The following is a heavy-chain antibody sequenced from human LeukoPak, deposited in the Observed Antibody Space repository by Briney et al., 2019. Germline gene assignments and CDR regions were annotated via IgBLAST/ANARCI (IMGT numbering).Heavy chain of an antibody. CDR1: GGSISSSSYY. CDR2: IYYSGST. Sequence: SETLSLTCTVSGGSISSSSYYWGWIRQPPGKGLEWIESIYYSGSTYYNPSLKSRVTISVDTSKNQFSLKLSSVTAADTAVYYCARRNEYSSSGFDYWGQGTLVTVSS. CDR3: ARRNEYSSSGFDY. D-gene: IGHD6-6*01. V-gene: IGHV4-39*01. J-gene: IGHJ4*02.